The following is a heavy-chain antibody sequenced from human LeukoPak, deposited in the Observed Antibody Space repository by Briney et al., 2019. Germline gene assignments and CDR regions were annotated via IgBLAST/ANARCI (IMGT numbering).Heavy chain of an antibody. CDR2: ISAYNGNT. CDR1: GYTFTSYG. J-gene: IGHJ4*02. CDR3: ARDGYVSGYYYDSSGSRPFDY. D-gene: IGHD3-22*01. Sequence: ASVKVPCKASGYTFTSYGISWVRQAPGQGLEWMGWISAYNGNTNYAQKLQGRVTMTTDTSTSTACMELRSLRSDDTAVYYCARDGYVSGYYYDSSGSRPFDYWGQGTLVTVSS. V-gene: IGHV1-18*01.